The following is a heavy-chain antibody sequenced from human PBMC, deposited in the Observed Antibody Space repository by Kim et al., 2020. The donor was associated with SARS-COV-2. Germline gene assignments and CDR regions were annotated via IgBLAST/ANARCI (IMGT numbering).Heavy chain of an antibody. J-gene: IGHJ4*02. CDR3: ARDLRETE. D-gene: IGHD1-26*01. CDR1: GGSISSSSYY. V-gene: IGHV4-39*07. Sequence: SETLSLTCTVSGGSISSSSYYWGWIRQPPEKGLEWIGSIYYSGSTYYNTYYNPSLKSRVTISVDTSKNQFSLKLSSVTAADTALYYCARDLRETEWGQGTLVTVSS. CDR2: IYYSGSTYYNT.